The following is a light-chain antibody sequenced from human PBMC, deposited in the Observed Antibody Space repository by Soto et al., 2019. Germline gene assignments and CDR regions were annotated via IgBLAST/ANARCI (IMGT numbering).Light chain of an antibody. CDR1: SSNIGNNY. V-gene: IGLV1-51*01. CDR3: GTWDSSLSAGVV. Sequence: QSVLTQPPSVSAAPGQKVTISCSGSSSNIGNNYASWYQQLPGTAPKLLIYDNNKRPSGIPDRFSGSKSGTSATLGITGLQTGDEADYYCGTWDSSLSAGVVFGGGTQLTVL. CDR2: DNN. J-gene: IGLJ2*01.